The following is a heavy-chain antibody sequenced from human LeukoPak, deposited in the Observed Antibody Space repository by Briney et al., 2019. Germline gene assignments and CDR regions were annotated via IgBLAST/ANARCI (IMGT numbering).Heavy chain of an antibody. CDR1: GGSISSYY. V-gene: IGHV4-59*01. J-gene: IGHJ5*02. CDR3: ARIDIALDP. D-gene: IGHD2-15*01. Sequence: PSETLSLTCTVSGGSISSYYWSWIRQPPGKGLEWIGYIYYSGSTNYNPSLKSRVTISVDTSKNQFSLKLSSVTAADTAVYYCARIDIALDPWGQGTLVTVSS. CDR2: IYYSGST.